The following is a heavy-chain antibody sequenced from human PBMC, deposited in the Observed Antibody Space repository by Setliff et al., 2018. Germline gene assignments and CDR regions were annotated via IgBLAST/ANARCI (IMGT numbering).Heavy chain of an antibody. D-gene: IGHD3-22*01. CDR2: IRQDGSQK. J-gene: IGHJ2*01. Sequence: GGSLRLSCAASGFTFSNYWMHWVRQAPGKGLEWVATIRQDGSQKFYVDSVKGRFTISRDNAKNSLYLQMNSLRAADTALYYCAKDIVRYYFDTRGFDLWGRGTLVTVSS. V-gene: IGHV3-7*03. CDR1: GFTFSNYW. CDR3: AKDIVRYYFDTRGFDL.